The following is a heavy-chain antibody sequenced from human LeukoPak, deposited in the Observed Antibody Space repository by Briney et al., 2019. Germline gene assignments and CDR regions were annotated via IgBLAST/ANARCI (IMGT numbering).Heavy chain of an antibody. V-gene: IGHV4-34*01. CDR3: AGGRPFDY. Sequence: SETLSLTCAVYGGSFSGYYWSWIRQPPGKGLEWIGEINHSGSTNYNPSLKSRVTISVDTSKNQFSLKLSSVTAADTAVYYCAGGRPFDYWGQGTLVTVPS. J-gene: IGHJ4*02. D-gene: IGHD6-6*01. CDR2: INHSGST. CDR1: GGSFSGYY.